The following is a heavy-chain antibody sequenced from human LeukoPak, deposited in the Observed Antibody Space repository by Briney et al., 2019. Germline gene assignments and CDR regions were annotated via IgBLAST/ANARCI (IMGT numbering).Heavy chain of an antibody. CDR2: IYHSGST. CDR1: GGSISSSNW. D-gene: IGHD5-18*01. J-gene: IGHJ4*02. CDR3: ARDDGNTAMVFDY. V-gene: IGHV4-4*02. Sequence: PSETLSLTCAVSGGSISSSNWWSWVRQPPGKGLEWIGEIYHSGSTNYNPSLKGRVTISVDKSKNQFSLKLSSVTAADTAVYYCARDDGNTAMVFDYWGQGTLVTVSS.